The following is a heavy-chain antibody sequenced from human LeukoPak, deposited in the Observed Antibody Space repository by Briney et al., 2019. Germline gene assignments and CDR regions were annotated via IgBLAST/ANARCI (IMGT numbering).Heavy chain of an antibody. CDR3: AKGYSYGHF. CDR2: ISSSSTYT. CDR1: GFTFSTYW. D-gene: IGHD5-18*01. J-gene: IGHJ4*02. Sequence: GGSLRLSCAASGFTFSTYWMSWVRQAPGQGLEWLSYISSSSTYTNYADSVKGRFSISRDNAKNSVYLQMNSLRAEDTAVYYCAKGYSYGHFWGQGTLVTVSS. V-gene: IGHV3-11*03.